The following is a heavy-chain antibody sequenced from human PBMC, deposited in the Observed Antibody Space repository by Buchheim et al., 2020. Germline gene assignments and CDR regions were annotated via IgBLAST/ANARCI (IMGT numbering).Heavy chain of an antibody. V-gene: IGHV4-30-2*01. CDR2: IYQSGST. J-gene: IGHJ5*02. CDR1: GDSISSGDYS. D-gene: IGHD6-6*01. CDR3: ARHLYSSSSSCFDP. Sequence: QLQLQESGSGLVKPSQTLSLTCAVSGDSISSGDYSWTWVRQPPGKGLEWIGFIYQSGSTYYDPSLESRVTISVDRSKNQCSLKLSPVTAADTAVYYCARHLYSSSSSCFDPWGQG.